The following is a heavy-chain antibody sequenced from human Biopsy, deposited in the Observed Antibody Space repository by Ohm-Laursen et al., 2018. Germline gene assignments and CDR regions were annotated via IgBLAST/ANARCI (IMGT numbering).Heavy chain of an antibody. J-gene: IGHJ6*02. V-gene: IGHV4-59*01. CDR1: GGSISSDY. D-gene: IGHD2/OR15-2a*01. CDR3: ARATNSTGWPYYYFYGMDV. CDR2: IYYSGST. Sequence: GTLSLTCTVSGGSISSDYWSWIRQTPGKGLEWIGYIYYSGSTNYNPSLKSRVIISVDTSKNHFSLRLRSVTPADTAVYYCARATNSTGWPYYYFYGMDVWGQGTTVTVSS.